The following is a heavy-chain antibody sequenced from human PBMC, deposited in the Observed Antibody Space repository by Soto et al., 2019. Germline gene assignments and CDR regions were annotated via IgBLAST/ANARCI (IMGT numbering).Heavy chain of an antibody. V-gene: IGHV4-31*02. D-gene: IGHD4-17*01. CDR3: AKVGGDYANWFDP. Sequence: LCGGSISSGGYYWSWIRQHPGKGLEWIGYIYYSGSTYYNPSLKSRVTISVDTSKNQFSLKLSSVTAADTAVYYCAKVGGDYANWFDPWGQGTLVTVSS. CDR2: IYYSGST. J-gene: IGHJ5*02. CDR1: GGSISSGGYY.